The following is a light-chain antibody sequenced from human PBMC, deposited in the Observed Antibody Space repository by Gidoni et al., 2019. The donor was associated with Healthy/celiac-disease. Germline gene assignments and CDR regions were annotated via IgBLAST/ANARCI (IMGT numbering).Light chain of an antibody. Sequence: QSALSPPASVYGSPGQSITISSTGPSSDVGGYNYVSWYQQHPGKAPKLMIYDVSNRPSGVSNRFSGSKSGNTASLTISGLQAEDEADYYCSSYTSSSALVFGTGTKVTVL. CDR3: SSYTSSSALV. CDR1: SSDVGGYNY. CDR2: DVS. J-gene: IGLJ1*01. V-gene: IGLV2-14*01.